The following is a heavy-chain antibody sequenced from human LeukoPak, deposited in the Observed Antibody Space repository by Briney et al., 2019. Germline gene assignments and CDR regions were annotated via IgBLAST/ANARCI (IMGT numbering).Heavy chain of an antibody. V-gene: IGHV3-30*18. Sequence: PGGSLRLSCTASGFAFSTFGMHWVRQAPGKGLEWVAVISYDGSNKYYADSVKGRFTISRDNSKNTLFLQMNSLRAEDAAVYYCAKRMGPSIAAADLDYWGQGTLVTVSS. CDR3: AKRMGPSIAAADLDY. CDR2: ISYDGSNK. D-gene: IGHD6-13*01. J-gene: IGHJ4*02. CDR1: GFAFSTFG.